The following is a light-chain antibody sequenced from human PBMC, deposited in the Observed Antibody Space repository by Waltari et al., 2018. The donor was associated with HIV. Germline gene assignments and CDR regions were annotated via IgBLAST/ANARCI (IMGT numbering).Light chain of an antibody. J-gene: IGKJ2*01. CDR3: QQFYRTPYT. Sequence: DIVMTQSPESLAVSLGERATINCKSSQTIFYKSNNKNYLAWYQQKQGQSPKLLISWASNREFGVPDRFSGSGSGTDFTLTISSLQAEDVAVYYCQQFYRTPYTFGQGTRLEFK. V-gene: IGKV4-1*01. CDR1: QTIFYKSNNKNY. CDR2: WAS.